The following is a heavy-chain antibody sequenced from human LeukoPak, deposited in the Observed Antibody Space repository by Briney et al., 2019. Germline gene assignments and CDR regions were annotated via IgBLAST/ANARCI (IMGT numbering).Heavy chain of an antibody. D-gene: IGHD1-26*01. CDR1: GFTFSYYW. Sequence: GGSLRLSCAASGFTFSYYWMHWVRQAPGKGLVWVSRIESDGSSTSYADSVKGRFTISRDNAKNTLYLQMNSLRAEDTAVYYCARDPHGGSGSDPHDAFDIWDQGTMVTVSS. V-gene: IGHV3-74*01. CDR3: ARDPHGGSGSDPHDAFDI. CDR2: IESDGSST. J-gene: IGHJ3*02.